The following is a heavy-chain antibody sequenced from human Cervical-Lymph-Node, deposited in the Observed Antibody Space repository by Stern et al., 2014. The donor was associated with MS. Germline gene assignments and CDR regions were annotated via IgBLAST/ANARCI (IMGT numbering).Heavy chain of an antibody. CDR1: GFTFSSYD. CDR3: ARGVAAAGLDY. J-gene: IGHJ4*02. D-gene: IGHD6-13*01. CDR2: IGTAGDT. V-gene: IGHV3-13*01. Sequence: EVQLVESGGGLVQPGGSLRLSCAASGFTFSSYDMHWVRQATGKGLEWVSAIGTAGDTYYPGSVKGRFTISRENAKNSLYLQMNSLRAGDTAVYYCARGVAAAGLDYWGQGTLVTVSS.